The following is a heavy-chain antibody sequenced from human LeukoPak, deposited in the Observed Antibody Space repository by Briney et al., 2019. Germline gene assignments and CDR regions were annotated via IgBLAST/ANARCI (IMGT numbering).Heavy chain of an antibody. CDR2: ISYDGTNA. D-gene: IGHD3-10*01. J-gene: IGHJ4*02. Sequence: GGSLRLSCSASGFTFFTYSMHWVRQAPGRGLEWVALISYDGTNAFYADSVKGRFTISRGDSQNTLYLQLNSLRAEDTAVYYCARSYGSATYAFDSWGQGTLVTVSS. CDR1: GFTFFTYS. V-gene: IGHV3-30-3*01. CDR3: ARSYGSATYAFDS.